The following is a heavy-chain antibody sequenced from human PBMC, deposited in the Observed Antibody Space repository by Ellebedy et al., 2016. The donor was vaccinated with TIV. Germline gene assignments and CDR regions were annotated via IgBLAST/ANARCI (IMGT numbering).Heavy chain of an antibody. V-gene: IGHV1-2*02. D-gene: IGHD6-25*01. J-gene: IGHJ4*02. CDR1: GYIFSGHF. CDR2: INPENGDT. Sequence: ASVKVSCTASGYIFSGHFLHWVRQAPGQGLEWMAYINPENGDTGYTQSLQGRVTVTRDTSITTAYMELTRLTSDDTAVYYCAREATAAGPIKHFDYWGQGTLVTVSS. CDR3: AREATAAGPIKHFDY.